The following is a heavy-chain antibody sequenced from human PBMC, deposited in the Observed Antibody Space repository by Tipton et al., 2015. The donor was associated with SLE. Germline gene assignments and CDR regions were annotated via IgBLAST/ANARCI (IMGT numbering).Heavy chain of an antibody. D-gene: IGHD1-26*01. V-gene: IGHV4-39*07. CDR1: GGSISSSSYH. CDR2: IYYSGST. Sequence: TLSLTCTVSGGSISSSSYHWGWIRQPPGKGLEWIGSIYYSGSTYYNPSLKSRVTISVDTSKNQFSLKLSSVTAADTAVYYCAREADSGSYRPIDYWGQGTLVTVSS. J-gene: IGHJ4*02. CDR3: AREADSGSYRPIDY.